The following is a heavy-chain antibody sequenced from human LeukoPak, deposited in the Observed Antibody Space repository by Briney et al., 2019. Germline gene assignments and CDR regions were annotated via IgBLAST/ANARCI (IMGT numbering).Heavy chain of an antibody. Sequence: GGSLRLSCAASGFTFDDYAMHWVRQAPGKGLEWVSGISWNSGSIGYADSVKGRFTISRDNAKNSLYLQMNSLRAEDTALYYCAKDLAAATPYGMDVRGQGTTVTVSS. CDR1: GFTFDDYA. CDR2: ISWNSGSI. J-gene: IGHJ6*02. CDR3: AKDLAAATPYGMDV. D-gene: IGHD6-13*01. V-gene: IGHV3-9*01.